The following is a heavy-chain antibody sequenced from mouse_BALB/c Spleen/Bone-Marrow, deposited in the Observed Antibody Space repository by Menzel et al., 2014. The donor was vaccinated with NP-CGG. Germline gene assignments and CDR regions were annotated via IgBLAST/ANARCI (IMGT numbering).Heavy chain of an antibody. CDR3: ARRQCGPAGFAY. D-gene: IGHD6-1*01. J-gene: IGHJ3*01. Sequence: VPLQQSGPALVKPGASVKISCKTSGYTFTEYTLHWVKQSHGKSLAWIGGINPNNGATSYNQKFKGKATLTVDKSSSTAYRELRSLTAEESAVYVCARRQCGPAGFAYWGQGTLVTVSA. CDR1: GYTFTEYT. V-gene: IGHV1-18*01. CDR2: INPNNGAT.